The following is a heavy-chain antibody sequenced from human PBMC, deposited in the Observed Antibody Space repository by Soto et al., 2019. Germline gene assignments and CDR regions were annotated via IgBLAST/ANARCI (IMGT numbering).Heavy chain of an antibody. J-gene: IGHJ4*02. CDR2: INPNSGGT. Sequence: ASVKVSCKTSGYTLTGYYMHWVRQAPGQGLEWMGWINPNSGGTNYAQKFQGRVTMTRDTSISTAYMELSRLRSDDTAVYYCARSTKAGSSVDYWGQGTLVTVSS. D-gene: IGHD6-6*01. V-gene: IGHV1-2*02. CDR1: GYTLTGYY. CDR3: ARSTKAGSSVDY.